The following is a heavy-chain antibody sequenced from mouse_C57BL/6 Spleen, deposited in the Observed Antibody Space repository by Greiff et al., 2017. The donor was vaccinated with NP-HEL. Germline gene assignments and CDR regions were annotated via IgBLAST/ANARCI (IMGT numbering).Heavy chain of an antibody. CDR1: GFNITDYY. J-gene: IGHJ3*01. D-gene: IGHD3-3*01. V-gene: IGHV14-1*01. CDR3: TTGLGVPGGMAY. CDR2: IDPEDGDT. Sequence: EVQLQQSGAELVRPGASVKLSCTASGFNITDYYMHWVKQRPEQGLEWIGRIDPEDGDTEYAPKFQGKATMTADTSSNTAYLQLSSLTSEDTAVYYCTTGLGVPGGMAYWGQGTLVTVSA.